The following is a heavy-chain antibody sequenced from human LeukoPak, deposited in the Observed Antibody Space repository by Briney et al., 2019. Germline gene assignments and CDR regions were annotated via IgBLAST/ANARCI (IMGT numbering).Heavy chain of an antibody. CDR3: ARDLDHDILTNEWGY. D-gene: IGHD3-9*01. V-gene: IGHV1-18*01. CDR1: GYTFTSYA. CDR2: ISAYDGNT. Sequence: ASVKVSCKASGYTFTSYAISWVRQAPGQGLEWMGWISAYDGNTNFAQKLQGRVTMTTDTSTSTAYMELRSLRFDDTAVYYCARDLDHDILTNEWGYWGQGTLVTVSS. J-gene: IGHJ4*02.